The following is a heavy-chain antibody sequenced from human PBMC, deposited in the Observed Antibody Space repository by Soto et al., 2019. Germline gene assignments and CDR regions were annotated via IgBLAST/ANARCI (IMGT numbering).Heavy chain of an antibody. J-gene: IGHJ4*02. CDR2: VYGRGSI. D-gene: IGHD5-12*01. V-gene: IGHV4-61*01. CDR3: ARGEVALEF. CDR1: GGSVSGGSYY. Sequence: SETLSLTCSVSGGSVSGGSYYWSWIRQPPGKGLEWIGYVYGRGSISYNPSLKSRVTISLDPSKNEFSLKVKSVTAADTAVYYCARGEVALEFWGQGTLVTVSS.